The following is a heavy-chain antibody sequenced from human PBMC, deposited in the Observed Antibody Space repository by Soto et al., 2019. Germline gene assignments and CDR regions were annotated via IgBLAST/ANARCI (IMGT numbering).Heavy chain of an antibody. CDR3: ARDIVVVPAAIAVDP. CDR1: GYTFTGYY. J-gene: IGHJ5*02. D-gene: IGHD2-2*02. V-gene: IGHV1-2*02. Sequence: ASVKVSFKASGYTFTGYYMHWLRQAPGQGLEWMGWINPNSGGTNYAQKFQGRVTMTRDTSISTAYMELSRLRSDDTAVYYCARDIVVVPAAIAVDPWGQGTLVTVSS. CDR2: INPNSGGT.